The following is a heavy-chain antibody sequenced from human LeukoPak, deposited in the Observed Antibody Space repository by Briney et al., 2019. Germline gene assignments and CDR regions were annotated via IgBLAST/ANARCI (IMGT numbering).Heavy chain of an antibody. J-gene: IGHJ4*02. CDR2: ISYDGSNK. CDR1: GFTFSSYA. V-gene: IGHV3-30-3*01. D-gene: IGHD3-22*01. CDR3: AREVPDYYDSSGLDY. Sequence: GRSLRLSCAASGFTFSSYAMHWVRQAPGKGLEWVAVISYDGSNKYYADSVKGRFTISRDNSKNTLYLQMNSLRAEDTAVYYCAREVPDYYDSSGLDYWGQGTLVTVSS.